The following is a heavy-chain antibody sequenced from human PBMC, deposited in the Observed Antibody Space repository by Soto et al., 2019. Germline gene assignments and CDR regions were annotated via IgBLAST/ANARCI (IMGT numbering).Heavy chain of an antibody. Sequence: ASVKVCCKASGYTFTGYYMHWVRQAPGQGLEWMGWINPNSGGTNYAQKFQGWVTMTRDTSISTAYMELSRLRSDDTAVYYCARPLTYYYYYGMDVWGQGTTVTVSS. J-gene: IGHJ6*02. V-gene: IGHV1-2*04. CDR1: GYTFTGYY. CDR2: INPNSGGT. CDR3: ARPLTYYYYYGMDV.